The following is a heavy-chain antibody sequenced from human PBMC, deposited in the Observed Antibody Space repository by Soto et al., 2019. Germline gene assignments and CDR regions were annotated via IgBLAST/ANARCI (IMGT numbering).Heavy chain of an antibody. Sequence: SETLSVSCDVSGFSISSGYSWGWSRQPPGKVVEGIGSIYHSGSTYYNPSLTSRVTISVDTSKNQFSLKLSSVTAADTAVYYCARVYPPGSGNWGQGTLVTVSS. CDR3: ARVYPPGSGN. V-gene: IGHV4-38-2*01. CDR2: IYHSGST. D-gene: IGHD3-10*01. J-gene: IGHJ4*02. CDR1: GFSISSGYS.